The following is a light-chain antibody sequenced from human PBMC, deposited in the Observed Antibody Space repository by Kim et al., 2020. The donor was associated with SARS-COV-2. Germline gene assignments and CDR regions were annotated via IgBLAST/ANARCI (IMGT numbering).Light chain of an antibody. CDR2: DKN. CDR3: NSPDSSGNHLV. CDR1: SLISYY. Sequence: ALGQKVRITCQGDSLISYYEPWYHQRPGRAPILVIYDKNNRPSGIPDRFSGSSSGNTASFTITGAQAEDAADYYCNSPDSSGNHLVFGGGTKLTVL. V-gene: IGLV3-19*01. J-gene: IGLJ3*02.